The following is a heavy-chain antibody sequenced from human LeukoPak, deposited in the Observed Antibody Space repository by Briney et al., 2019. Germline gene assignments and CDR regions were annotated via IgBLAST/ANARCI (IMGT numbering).Heavy chain of an antibody. CDR3: AVDLTQGVPDYFDY. CDR2: ISYDETHK. Sequence: PGGSLRLSCAASGFAFSTSTMHWVRQAPGKGPEWVSVISYDETHKYYSDAVGGRFTISRDNFKNMLYLQMDSLRADDSAIYYCAVDLTQGVPDYFDYWGQGTGSPSP. CDR1: GFAFSTST. V-gene: IGHV3-30*04. J-gene: IGHJ4*02. D-gene: IGHD3-9*01.